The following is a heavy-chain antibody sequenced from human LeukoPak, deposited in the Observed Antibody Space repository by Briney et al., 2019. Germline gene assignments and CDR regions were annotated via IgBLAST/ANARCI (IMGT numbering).Heavy chain of an antibody. D-gene: IGHD1-26*01. CDR1: GYTFTSYY. V-gene: IGHV1-46*01. CDR2: INPSGGST. J-gene: IGHJ4*02. Sequence: ASVKVSCKASGYTFTSYYMHWVRQAPGQGLEWMGIINPSGGSTSYAQKFQGRVTMTRDTSTSTVYMELGSLRSEDTAVYYCARDSEEIVGAARGGFDYWGQGTLVTVSS. CDR3: ARDSEEIVGAARGGFDY.